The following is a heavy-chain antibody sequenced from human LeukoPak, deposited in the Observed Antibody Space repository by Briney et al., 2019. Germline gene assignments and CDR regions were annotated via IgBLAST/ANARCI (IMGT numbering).Heavy chain of an antibody. V-gene: IGHV1-2*04. Sequence: ASVKVSCKASGYTFTGYYMHWVRQAPGQGLEWMGWINPNSGGTNYAQKFQGWVTMTRDTSISTAYVELSRLRSDDTAVYYCARSLPYYYYGMDVWGQGTTVTVSS. CDR1: GYTFTGYY. CDR3: ARSLPYYYYGMDV. CDR2: INPNSGGT. J-gene: IGHJ6*02.